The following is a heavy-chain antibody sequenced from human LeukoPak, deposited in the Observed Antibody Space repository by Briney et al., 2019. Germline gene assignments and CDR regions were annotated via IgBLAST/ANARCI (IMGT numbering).Heavy chain of an antibody. V-gene: IGHV4-34*01. CDR3: ARRGEWTSWIFDY. J-gene: IGHJ4*02. D-gene: IGHD3-16*01. CDR1: GGSFSGYY. CDR2: INYSGST. Sequence: AETLSLTCAVNGGSFSGYYWSWIRQPPGKGLEWIGEINYSGSTIYNPSLKSRVTMSIDTTKKQFSLKLTSLTAADTAVYYCARRGEWTSWIFDYWDQGSLVTVSS.